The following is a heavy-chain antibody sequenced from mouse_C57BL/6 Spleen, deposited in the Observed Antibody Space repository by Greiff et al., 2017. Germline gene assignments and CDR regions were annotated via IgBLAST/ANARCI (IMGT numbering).Heavy chain of an antibody. D-gene: IGHD1-1*02. V-gene: IGHV5-17*01. CDR1: GFTFSDYG. CDR2: ISSGSSTI. CDR3: ARGWVAYAMDY. Sequence: EVKLEESGGGLVKPGGSLKLSCAASGFTFSDYGMHWVRQAPEKGLEWVAYISSGSSTIYYADTVKGRFTISRDNAKNTLFLQMTSLRAEDTAMYYCARGWVAYAMDYWGQGTSVTVSS. J-gene: IGHJ4*01.